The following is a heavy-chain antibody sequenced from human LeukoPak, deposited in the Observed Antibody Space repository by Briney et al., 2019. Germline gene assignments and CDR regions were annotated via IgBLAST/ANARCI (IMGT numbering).Heavy chain of an antibody. V-gene: IGHV4-59*12. CDR2: ISYRGST. CDR3: ARDGATGFWSGYYPVFFDY. D-gene: IGHD3-3*01. J-gene: IGHJ4*02. CDR1: GGSINNFY. Sequence: KASETLSLTCIVSGGSINNFYWSWIRQPPGKGLEWIGYISYRGSTYYNPSLKSRVTISVDTSKNQFSLKLSSVTASDTAVYYCARDGATGFWSGYYPVFFDYWGQGTLVTVSS.